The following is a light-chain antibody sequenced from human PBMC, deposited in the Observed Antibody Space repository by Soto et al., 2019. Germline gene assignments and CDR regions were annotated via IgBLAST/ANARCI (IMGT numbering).Light chain of an antibody. V-gene: IGLV2-8*01. Sequence: QSALTQPPSASGSPGQSVTISCTGTSSDVGGYNYVSWYQQQPGKAPKLMIYEVSKRPSGVPDRFSGSKSGNTASLTVSGLQAEDEADYYCSSYAGSLVVFGGGTKLTVL. CDR3: SSYAGSLVV. CDR2: EVS. CDR1: SSDVGGYNY. J-gene: IGLJ2*01.